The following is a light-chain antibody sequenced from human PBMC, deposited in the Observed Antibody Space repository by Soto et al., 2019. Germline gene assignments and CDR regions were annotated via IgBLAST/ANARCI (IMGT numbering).Light chain of an antibody. V-gene: IGLV3-1*01. CDR2: QDI. CDR1: KLGNKY. Sequence: SYELTQPPSVSVSPGQTASITCSGDKLGNKYACWYQQKPGQSPVLVIYQDIKRPSGIPERFSGSNSGNTATLTISGTQAMDEADYYCQAWDSSTVEFGGGTKLTVL. CDR3: QAWDSSTVE. J-gene: IGLJ2*01.